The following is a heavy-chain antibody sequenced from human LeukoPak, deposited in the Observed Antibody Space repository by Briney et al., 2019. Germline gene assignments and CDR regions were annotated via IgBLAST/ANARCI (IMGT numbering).Heavy chain of an antibody. CDR3: ARYSAAGLSYSPYYFDL. D-gene: IGHD6-13*01. CDR1: GFTFSSYE. J-gene: IGHJ6*03. Sequence: GGSLRLSCAASGFTFSSYEMNWVRQAPGKGLEWISGFSSSGGNTYYADSVKGRFTICRDNAKNTLYLQMDSLRAEDTAVYYCARYSAAGLSYSPYYFDLWGKGTTVTIFS. CDR2: FSSSGGNT. V-gene: IGHV3-48*03.